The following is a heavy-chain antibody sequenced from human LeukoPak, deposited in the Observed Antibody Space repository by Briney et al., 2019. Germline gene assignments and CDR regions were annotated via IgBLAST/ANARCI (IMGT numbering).Heavy chain of an antibody. J-gene: IGHJ3*02. V-gene: IGHV3-74*01. CDR3: ARDTLFCSGGYCYHDI. Sequence: GGSLRLSCAASEFTFSSYWMHRVRQAPGKGLVWVSRISGDGRSTSYADSVKGRFTISRDNAKNTMYLQMNSLRAEDTAVYYCARDTLFCSGGYCYHDIWGQGTMVTVSS. CDR2: ISGDGRST. D-gene: IGHD2-15*01. CDR1: EFTFSSYW.